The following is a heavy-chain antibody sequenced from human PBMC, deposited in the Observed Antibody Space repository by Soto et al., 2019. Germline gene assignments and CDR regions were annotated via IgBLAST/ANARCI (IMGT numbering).Heavy chain of an antibody. CDR1: GGSFSGYY. V-gene: IGHV4-34*01. Sequence: SETLSLTCALYGGSFSGYYWSWIRQPPGKGQEWSGEINHSGSTNYNPSLTSRVTISVDTSKNQFSLKLSSVTAADTAVYYCAGPSSDCGGDCYYFDYWGQGALVTVSS. CDR2: INHSGST. J-gene: IGHJ4*02. D-gene: IGHD2-21*02. CDR3: AGPSSDCGGDCYYFDY.